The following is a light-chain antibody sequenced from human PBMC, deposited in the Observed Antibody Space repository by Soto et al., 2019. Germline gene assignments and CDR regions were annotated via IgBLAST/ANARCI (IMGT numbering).Light chain of an antibody. V-gene: IGLV2-14*01. CDR1: SSDVGGYNY. Sequence: QSVLTQPASVSGSPGQSITISCTGTSSDVGGYNYVSWYQQYPGKAPKIIIYDVSNRPSGVSDRFSGSKSGNTASLTISGLQAEDEGDYDCSSYTSSSIVVFGGGTKLTVL. CDR2: DVS. CDR3: SSYTSSSIVV. J-gene: IGLJ3*02.